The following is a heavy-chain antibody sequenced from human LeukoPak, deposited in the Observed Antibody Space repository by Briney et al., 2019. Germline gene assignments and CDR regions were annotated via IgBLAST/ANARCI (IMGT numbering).Heavy chain of an antibody. V-gene: IGHV3-11*01. CDR3: VRNMGSGWYDY. D-gene: IGHD6-19*01. CDR2: ILPSGTTT. CDR1: GFTFSNAW. Sequence: GGSLRLSCAASGFTFSNAWMSWIRQAPGKGLERISYILPSGTTTYYSDSVKGRFTVSRDNAKNSLSLQMDTLRADDTAAYYCVRNMGSGWYDYWGRGTLVTVSS. J-gene: IGHJ4*02.